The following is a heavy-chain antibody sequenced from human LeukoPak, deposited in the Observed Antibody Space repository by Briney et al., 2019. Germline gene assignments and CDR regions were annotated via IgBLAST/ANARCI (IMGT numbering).Heavy chain of an antibody. V-gene: IGHV4-4*01. Sequence: GSLRLSCAASGFSFSNAWMSWVRQPPGKGLEWIGEIHHSGTTHYNPSLKTRVTISVDNSKNQFSLKLTSMTAADTAVYFCARVFGGANWGQGTLVTVSS. J-gene: IGHJ4*02. CDR3: ARVFGGAN. CDR2: IHHSGTT. CDR1: GFSFSNAW. D-gene: IGHD3-10*02.